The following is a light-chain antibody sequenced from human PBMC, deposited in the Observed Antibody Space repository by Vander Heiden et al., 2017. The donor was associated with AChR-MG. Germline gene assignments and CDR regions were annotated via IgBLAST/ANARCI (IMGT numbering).Light chain of an antibody. CDR2: LNSDGSH. Sequence: QLVLTQSPSASASLGASVKPPCTLSSGHSSYAIAWHQQQPEKGPRYLMKLNSDGSHSKGDGIPDLFSGSSSGAERYLTISSLQSEDEADYYCQTWGTGIHVVFGGGTKLTVL. V-gene: IGLV4-69*01. CDR3: QTWGTGIHVV. CDR1: SGHSSYA. J-gene: IGLJ2*01.